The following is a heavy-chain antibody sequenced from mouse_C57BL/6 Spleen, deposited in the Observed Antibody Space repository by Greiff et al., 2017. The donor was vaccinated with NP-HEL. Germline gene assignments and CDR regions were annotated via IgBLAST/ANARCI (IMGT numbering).Heavy chain of an antibody. CDR1: GYTFTDYE. V-gene: IGHV1-15*01. D-gene: IGHD1-1*02. J-gene: IGHJ2*01. CDR2: IDPETGGT. Sequence: QVQLQQSGAELVRPGASVTLSCKASGYTFTDYEMHWVKQTPVHGLEWIGAIDPETGGTAYNQKFKGKAILTADKSSSTAYMELRSLTSEDSAVYYCTRDLGGEKVFDYWGQGTTLTVSS. CDR3: TRDLGGEKVFDY.